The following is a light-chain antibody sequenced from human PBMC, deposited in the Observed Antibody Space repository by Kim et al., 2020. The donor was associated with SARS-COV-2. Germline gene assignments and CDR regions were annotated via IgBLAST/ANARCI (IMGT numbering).Light chain of an antibody. CDR1: QSLVESDGNSY. V-gene: IGKV2-30*01. Sequence: PGSNSCRSSQSLVESDGNSYLNWFHQRPGQSPRRLINKVSNRDSGVPYRFRGSGSGTDFKLQISRVEAEDVGVYYCLQGTHLRVTCGPGTKVVIK. CDR3: LQGTHLRVT. CDR2: KVS. J-gene: IGKJ3*01.